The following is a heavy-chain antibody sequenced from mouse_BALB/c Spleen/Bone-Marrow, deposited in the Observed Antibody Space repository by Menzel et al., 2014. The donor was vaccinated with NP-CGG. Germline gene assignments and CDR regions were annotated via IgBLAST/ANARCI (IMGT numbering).Heavy chain of an antibody. J-gene: IGHJ4*01. CDR3: TRSRRAMDY. CDR1: GYTFSSDY. Sequence: QVQLQQSGAELVKPGASVKLSCKASGYTFSSDYMYWVKQRPGQGPEWIGEINPSNGGTNFNEKFKSKATLTVDKSSSTAYMQLSSLTSEDSAVYYCTRSRRAMDYWGQGTSVTVSS. CDR2: INPSNGGT. D-gene: IGHD2-12*01. V-gene: IGHV1S81*02.